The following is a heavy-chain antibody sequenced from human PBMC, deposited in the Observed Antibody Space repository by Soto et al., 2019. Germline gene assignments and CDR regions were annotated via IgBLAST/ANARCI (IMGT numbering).Heavy chain of an antibody. CDR1: GFTFYNYA. Sequence: EVQLLESGGGLVRPGGSLRLSCAASGFTFYNYAMNWVRQAPGKGLEWVSTISGGGDVTYYADSVKGRFTISRDNSRNTVYMQMNSLRAEVAALYYCAKKGLGSLATDCSTGDCHYAFDVWGQGTLVTVSS. V-gene: IGHV3-23*01. J-gene: IGHJ3*01. CDR2: ISGGGDVT. CDR3: AKKGLGSLATDCSTGDCHYAFDV. D-gene: IGHD2-21*02.